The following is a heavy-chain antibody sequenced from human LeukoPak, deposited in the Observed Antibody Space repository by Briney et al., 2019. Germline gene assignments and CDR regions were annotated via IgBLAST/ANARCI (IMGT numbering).Heavy chain of an antibody. CDR3: ATLMRDIVVVPDAVVLH. CDR1: GFTFSSYG. V-gene: IGHV3-30*02. CDR2: IRYDGSNK. D-gene: IGHD2-2*01. J-gene: IGHJ4*02. Sequence: GGSLRLSCAASGFTFSSYGMHWVRQAPGKGLEWVAFIRYDGSNKYYADSVKGRFTISRDNSKNTLYLQMNSLRAEDTAVYYCATLMRDIVVVPDAVVLHWGQGTLVTVSS.